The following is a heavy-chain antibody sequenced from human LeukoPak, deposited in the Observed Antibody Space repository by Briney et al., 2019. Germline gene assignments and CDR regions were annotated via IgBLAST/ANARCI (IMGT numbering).Heavy chain of an antibody. CDR3: ARGVYYYGSGSYYY. D-gene: IGHD3-10*01. CDR2: INHSGST. Sequence: SETLSLTCAVYGGSFSGYYWSWIRQPPGKGLEWIGEINHSGSTNYNPSLKSRVTISVDTSKNQFSLKLSSVTAAETAVYYCARGVYYYGSGSYYYWGQGTLVTVSS. CDR1: GGSFSGYY. V-gene: IGHV4-34*01. J-gene: IGHJ4*02.